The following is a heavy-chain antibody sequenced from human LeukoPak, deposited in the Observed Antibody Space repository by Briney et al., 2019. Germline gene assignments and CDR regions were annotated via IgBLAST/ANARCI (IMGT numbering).Heavy chain of an antibody. CDR2: IYTSGST. J-gene: IGHJ4*02. D-gene: IGHD1-1*01. V-gene: IGHV4-4*09. Sequence: SETLSLTCTVSGGSISSYYWSWIRQPPGKGLEWIGYIYTSGSTNYNPSLKSRVTISVDTSKNQFSLKLSSVTAADTAVYYCARHRLERRFGLFDYWGQGTLVTVSS. CDR1: GGSISSYY. CDR3: ARHRLERRFGLFDY.